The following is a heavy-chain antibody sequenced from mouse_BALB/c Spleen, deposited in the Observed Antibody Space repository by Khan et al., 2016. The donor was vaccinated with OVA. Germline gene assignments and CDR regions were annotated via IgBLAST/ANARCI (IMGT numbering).Heavy chain of an antibody. CDR1: GFSLTSYG. CDR3: ARLEDI. CDR2: IWAGGST. V-gene: IGHV2-9*02. D-gene: IGHD1-3*01. J-gene: IGHJ2*01. Sequence: QVQLKESGPGLVAPSQSLSITCNVSGFSLTSYGVHWVRQPPGKGLEWLGVIWAGGSTNYNSALMSRLSISKDNSKSQVFLKMNSLQTDDTAVYYCARLEDIWGQGTTLTVSS.